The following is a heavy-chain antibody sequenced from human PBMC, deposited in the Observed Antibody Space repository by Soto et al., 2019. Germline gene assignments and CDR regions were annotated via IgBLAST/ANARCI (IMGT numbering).Heavy chain of an antibody. Sequence: SETLSLTCTVSGGSISSGGYYWSWIRQHPGKGLEWIGYIYYSGSTYYNPSLKSRVTISVDTSKNQFSLKLSSVTAADTAVYYCASGYCSSTSCPYYYYYYYMDVWGKGTTVTVSS. V-gene: IGHV4-31*03. CDR1: GGSISSGGYY. CDR3: ASGYCSSTSCPYYYYYYYMDV. J-gene: IGHJ6*03. CDR2: IYYSGST. D-gene: IGHD2-2*01.